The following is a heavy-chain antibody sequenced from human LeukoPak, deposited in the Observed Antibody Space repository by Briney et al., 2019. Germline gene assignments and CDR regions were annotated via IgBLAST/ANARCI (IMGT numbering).Heavy chain of an antibody. V-gene: IGHV3-48*01. J-gene: IGHJ4*02. CDR1: GFTFSSYS. CDR2: ISSSSSTI. D-gene: IGHD3-22*01. CDR3: ARDEGDSSGYYPFFDY. Sequence: GGPLRLSCAASGFTFSSYSMNWVRQAPGKGLEWVSYISSSSSTIYYADSVKGRFTISRDNAKNSLYLQMNSLRAEDTAVYYCARDEGDSSGYYPFFDYWGQGTLVTVSS.